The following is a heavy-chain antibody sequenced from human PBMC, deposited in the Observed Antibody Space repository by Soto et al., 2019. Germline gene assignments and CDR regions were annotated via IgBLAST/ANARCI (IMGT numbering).Heavy chain of an antibody. Sequence: HGGSLGLSCAASGVTVDDYAVHWVRHTPGKGLEWVSGISWNSGSIGYADSVKGRFTISRDNAKNSLYLQMNSLRAEDTALYYCAKDITVRGELLRSIFDYWGQGTLVTVSS. J-gene: IGHJ4*02. CDR2: ISWNSGSI. CDR3: AKDITVRGELLRSIFDY. V-gene: IGHV3-9*01. D-gene: IGHD3-10*01. CDR1: GVTVDDYA.